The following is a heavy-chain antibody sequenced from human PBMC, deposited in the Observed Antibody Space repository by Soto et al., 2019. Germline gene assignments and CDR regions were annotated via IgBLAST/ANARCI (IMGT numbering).Heavy chain of an antibody. V-gene: IGHV3-33*01. CDR2: IWYDGSSK. J-gene: IGHJ6*02. CDR3: ARDDVVPAAMGYYYGMDV. D-gene: IGHD2-2*01. CDR1: RFTFSSYL. Sequence: GGSLRLSCAASRFTFSSYLMHWVRQAPGNGLEWAPVIWYDGSSKYYADSVKGRFTISRYNSKNTLYLQMNSLRAEDTAVYYCARDDVVPAAMGYYYGMDVWGQGTTVTVSS.